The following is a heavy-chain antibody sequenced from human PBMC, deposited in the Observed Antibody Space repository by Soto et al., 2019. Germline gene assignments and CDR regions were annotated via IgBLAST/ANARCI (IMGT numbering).Heavy chain of an antibody. CDR3: ARVFGELSTHYYYYGMDV. J-gene: IGHJ6*02. CDR2: IIPIFGTA. D-gene: IGHD3-10*01. Sequence: QVQLVQSGAEVKKPGSSVKVSCKASGGTFSSYAISWVRQAPGQGLEWMGGIIPIFGTANYAQKFQGRVTMTADESTSTAYMELSSLRSEDTAVYYCARVFGELSTHYYYYGMDVWGQGTTVTVSS. V-gene: IGHV1-69*01. CDR1: GGTFSSYA.